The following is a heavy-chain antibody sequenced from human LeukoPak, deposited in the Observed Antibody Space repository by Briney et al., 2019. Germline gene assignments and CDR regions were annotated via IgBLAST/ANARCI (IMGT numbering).Heavy chain of an antibody. J-gene: IGHJ4*02. CDR1: GFTFNNYA. V-gene: IGHV3-23*01. CDR2: IFIGGVGT. CDR3: AKAAPGDCSSTYCSLFDN. Sequence: GGSLRLSCAASGFTFNNYAMSWVRQTPGRGLERVSTIFIGGVGTNYADSVKGRFTISRDKSKNTLYLQMDSLRVEDTAVYYCAKAAPGDCSSTYCSLFDNWGQGTLVTVSS. D-gene: IGHD2-2*01.